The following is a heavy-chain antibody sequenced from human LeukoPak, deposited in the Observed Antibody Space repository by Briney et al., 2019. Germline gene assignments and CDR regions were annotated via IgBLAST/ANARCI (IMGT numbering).Heavy chain of an antibody. CDR2: IKQDGSEK. Sequence: ETLSLTCTVSGYSISSGYYWGWIWQPPGKGLEWVANIKQDGSEKYYVDSVKGRFTISRDNAKNSLYLQMNSLRAEDTAVYYCARDYPFDWYFDLWGRGTLVTVSS. D-gene: IGHD3-16*02. J-gene: IGHJ2*01. CDR1: GYSISSGYY. V-gene: IGHV3-7*01. CDR3: ARDYPFDWYFDL.